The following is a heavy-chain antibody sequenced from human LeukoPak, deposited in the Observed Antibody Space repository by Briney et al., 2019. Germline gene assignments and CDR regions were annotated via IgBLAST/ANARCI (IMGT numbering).Heavy chain of an antibody. J-gene: IGHJ4*02. CDR2: INQDGSEK. CDR1: GFTFSSYW. CDR3: ARGQVGRSYGRTSIDY. V-gene: IGHV3-7*01. Sequence: PGGSLRLSCAASGFTFSSYWMSWVRQAPGKGLEWVANINQDGSEKYYVASAKGRFTISRDNAKNSLYLQMNSLRAEDTAVYYCARGQVGRSYGRTSIDYWGQGTLVTVSS. D-gene: IGHD5-18*01.